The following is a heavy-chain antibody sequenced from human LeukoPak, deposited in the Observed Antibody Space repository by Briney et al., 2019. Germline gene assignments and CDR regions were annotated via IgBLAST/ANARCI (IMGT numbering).Heavy chain of an antibody. Sequence: SETLSLTCTVSGGSVSSANYYWSWIRQPPGKGLEWLGYIYYSGTTNYNPSLKSRVTISVDTSKNQFSLKLNSVTAADTAVYYCARDERRTYDFWSGSYQREYYSSGMDVWGQGTTVTVSS. V-gene: IGHV4-61*01. D-gene: IGHD3-3*01. CDR1: GGSVSSANYY. CDR3: ARDERRTYDFWSGSYQREYYSSGMDV. CDR2: IYYSGTT. J-gene: IGHJ6*02.